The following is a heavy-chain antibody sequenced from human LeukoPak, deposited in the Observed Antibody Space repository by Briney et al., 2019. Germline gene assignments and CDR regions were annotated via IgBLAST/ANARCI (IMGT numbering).Heavy chain of an antibody. J-gene: IGHJ4*02. V-gene: IGHV4-4*07. D-gene: IGHD6-13*01. CDR2: IYTSGST. CDR1: GGSISSYY. CDR3: ARTLWDSSSWYCDY. Sequence: PSETLSLTCTVSGGSISSYYWSWIRQPAGKGLEWIGRIYTSGSTNYNPSLKSRVTMSVDTSKNQFSLKLSSVTAADTAVYYCARTLWDSSSWYCDYWGQGTLVTVSS.